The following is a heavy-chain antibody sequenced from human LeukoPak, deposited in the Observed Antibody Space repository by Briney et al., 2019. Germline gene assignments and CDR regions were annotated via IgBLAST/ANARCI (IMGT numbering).Heavy chain of an antibody. J-gene: IGHJ4*02. Sequence: GGSLRLSCAASGFTFSSYWMHWVRQAPGKGLVWVSRINSDGSSTSYADSVKGRFTISRDNAKNTLYLQMNSLRAEDTAVYYCARGSFKGSGGSSIHLFNYWGRGTLVTVSS. D-gene: IGHD2-15*01. CDR2: INSDGSST. V-gene: IGHV3-74*01. CDR1: GFTFSSYW. CDR3: ARGSFKGSGGSSIHLFNY.